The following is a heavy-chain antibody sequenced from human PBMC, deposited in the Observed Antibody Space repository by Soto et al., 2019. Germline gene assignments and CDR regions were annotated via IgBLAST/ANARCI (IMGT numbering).Heavy chain of an antibody. D-gene: IGHD3-16*02. Sequence: SETLSLTCTVSGGAINTNNYYWGWVRQPPGKGLEWIGSVFYNGTTYYSPSLKSRVTISLAPSRTQFSLKLESVTAADTAVYFCARLVIVSPVANAWGQGTLVTVSS. CDR2: VFYNGTT. CDR3: ARLVIVSPVANA. J-gene: IGHJ5*02. V-gene: IGHV4-39*01. CDR1: GGAINTNNYY.